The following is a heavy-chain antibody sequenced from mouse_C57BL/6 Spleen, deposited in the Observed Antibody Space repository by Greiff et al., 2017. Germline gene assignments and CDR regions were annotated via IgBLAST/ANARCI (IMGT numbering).Heavy chain of an antibody. V-gene: IGHV5-4*01. CDR3: ARDGVMGYYGSSYDWYFDV. D-gene: IGHD1-1*01. J-gene: IGHJ1*03. CDR1: GFTFSSYA. Sequence: EVHLVESGGGLVKPGGSLKLSCAASGFTFSSYAMSWVRQTPEKRLEWVATISDGGSYTYYPDNVKGRFTISRDNAKNNLYLQMSHLKSEDTAMYYCARDGVMGYYGSSYDWYFDVWGTGTTVTVSS. CDR2: ISDGGSYT.